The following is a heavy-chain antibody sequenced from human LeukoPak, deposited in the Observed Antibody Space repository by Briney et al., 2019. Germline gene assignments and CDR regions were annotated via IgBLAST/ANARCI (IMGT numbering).Heavy chain of an antibody. CDR3: ARAPNNYGGYTNDY. CDR1: GFTFSSYS. J-gene: IGHJ4*02. CDR2: ISNSGSPT. Sequence: GGSLRLSCAASGFTFSSYSMNWVRQAPGKGLEWVSYISNSGSPTYYSDSVKGRFIISRDNVKNSLDLQMNSLRDEDTAVYYCARAPNNYGGYTNDYWGQGTLVSVSS. D-gene: IGHD4-23*01. V-gene: IGHV3-48*02.